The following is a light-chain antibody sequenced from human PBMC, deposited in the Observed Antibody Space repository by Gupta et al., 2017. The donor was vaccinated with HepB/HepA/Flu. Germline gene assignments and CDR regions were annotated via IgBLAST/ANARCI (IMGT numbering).Light chain of an antibody. CDR3: YTWGTGYVV. J-gene: IGLJ2*01. Sequence: SPSASAPLRPSVQLTCTLSSGHITYAIAWHQQQPEKGTRYLMKLNSASSHSRGDGAPDRFSGSSSGAERYITGTSPQSEDEAEYYCYTWGTGYVVFGGGTKLTVL. V-gene: IGLV4-69*01. CDR1: SGHITYA. CDR2: LNSASSH.